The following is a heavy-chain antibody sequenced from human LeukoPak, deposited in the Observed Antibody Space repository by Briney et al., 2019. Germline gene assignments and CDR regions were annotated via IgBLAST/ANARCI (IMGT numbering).Heavy chain of an antibody. V-gene: IGHV1-2*02. D-gene: IGHD6-19*01. Sequence: ASVKVSCKVYGYTFTDYYLHWVRQAPGQGLEWMGWINPKSGGTNYAQKFQGRVTMTTDTSTSTAYMELRSLRSDDTAVYYCAREGIAVADRKSYYYYYMDVWGKGTTVTISS. CDR3: AREGIAVADRKSYYYYYMDV. J-gene: IGHJ6*03. CDR2: INPKSGGT. CDR1: GYTFTDYY.